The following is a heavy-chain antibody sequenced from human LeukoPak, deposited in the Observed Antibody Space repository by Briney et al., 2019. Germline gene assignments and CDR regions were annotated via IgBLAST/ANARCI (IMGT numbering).Heavy chain of an antibody. CDR2: ISSSSSYI. CDR3: ARHPDHIVVVVAATGDP. J-gene: IGHJ5*02. D-gene: IGHD2-15*01. V-gene: IGHV3-21*01. CDR1: GFSFDDYD. Sequence: PGGSLRLSCAASGFSFDDYDMHWVRQAPGKGLEWVSSISSSSSYIYYADSVKGRFTISRDNAKNSLYLQMNSLRAEDTAVYYCARHPDHIVVVVAATGDPWGQGTLVTVSS.